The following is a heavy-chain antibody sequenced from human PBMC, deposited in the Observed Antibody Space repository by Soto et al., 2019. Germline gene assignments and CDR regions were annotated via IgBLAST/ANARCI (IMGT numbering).Heavy chain of an antibody. CDR1: GYSFANYW. CDR2: IYLGDSDT. D-gene: IGHD5-18*01. Sequence: GESLKISCKGSGYSFANYWIGWVRQMPGKGLEWMGIIYLGDSDTRYSPSFQGQVTISADKSISTAYLQWSSLKASDTAMYYCARRVDTRMSYLDLWGQGTLVTVSS. V-gene: IGHV5-51*01. CDR3: ARRVDTRMSYLDL. J-gene: IGHJ4*02.